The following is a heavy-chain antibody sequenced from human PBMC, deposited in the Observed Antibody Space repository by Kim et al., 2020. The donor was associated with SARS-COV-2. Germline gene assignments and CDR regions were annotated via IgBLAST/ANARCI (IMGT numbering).Heavy chain of an antibody. V-gene: IGHV4-39*02. Sequence: YLPSPKSRVSISVDTSKNHFSLKLTSVTAADTAVYYCARHFGYNYGYIDYWGQGTLVTVSS. J-gene: IGHJ4*02. CDR3: ARHFGYNYGYIDY. D-gene: IGHD5-18*01.